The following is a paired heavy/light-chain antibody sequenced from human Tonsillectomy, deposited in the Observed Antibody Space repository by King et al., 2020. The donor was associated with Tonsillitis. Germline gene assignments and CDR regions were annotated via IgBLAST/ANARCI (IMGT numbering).Heavy chain of an antibody. CDR1: GFTFDDYA. Sequence: EVQLVESGGGLVQPGRSLRLSCAASGFTFDDYAMYWVRQAPGKGLEWVSGISWDSGSVGYADFVRGRFTISRDNAKNSLYLQMNSLKSEDTALYYCAATGAHYQVGDGFDIWGQGTMVTVSS. D-gene: IGHD2-2*01. CDR2: ISWDSGSV. J-gene: IGHJ3*02. V-gene: IGHV3-9*01. CDR3: AATGAHYQVGDGFDI.
Light chain of an antibody. V-gene: IGKV1-39*01. CDR2: AAS. Sequence: DIQMTQSPSSLSASVGDRVTITCRASQSIISYLNWYQQKPGKAPKLLIYAASSLQSGVPSRFSGSGSGTDFTLTISSLQPEDFATYYCQQTYSTPRTFGQGTKLEIK. CDR3: QQTYSTPRT. J-gene: IGKJ2*02. CDR1: QSIISY.